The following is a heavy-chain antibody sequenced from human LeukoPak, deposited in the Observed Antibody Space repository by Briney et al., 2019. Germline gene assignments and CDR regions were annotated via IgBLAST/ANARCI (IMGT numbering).Heavy chain of an antibody. CDR2: ISWNSGSI. V-gene: IGHV3-9*01. CDR3: AKVLLSGPSIYTDYGMDV. Sequence: GGSLRLSCAASGVTFDDYAMHWVRQAPGKGLEWVSGISWNSGSIGYADSVKGRFTISRDNAKNSLYLQMNSLRAEDTALYYCAKVLLSGPSIYTDYGMDVWGQGTTVTVSS. CDR1: GVTFDDYA. J-gene: IGHJ6*02. D-gene: IGHD2-15*01.